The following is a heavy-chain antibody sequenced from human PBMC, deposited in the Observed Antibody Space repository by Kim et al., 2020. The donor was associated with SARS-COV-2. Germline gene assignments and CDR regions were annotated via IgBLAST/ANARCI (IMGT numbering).Heavy chain of an antibody. CDR3: SREGRTDYYDDYMCV. V-gene: IGHV3-30*03. D-gene: IGHD1-1*01. CDR1: GFTFSTYG. CDR2: ISYDGSNK. Sequence: GGSLRLSCAASGFTFSTYGIHWVRQAPGKGLEWVAVISYDGSNKYYGDSVKGRFTISRDNSKNTLYLQMNSLRAEDTAVYYCSREGRTDYYDDYMCVW. J-gene: IGHJ6*03.